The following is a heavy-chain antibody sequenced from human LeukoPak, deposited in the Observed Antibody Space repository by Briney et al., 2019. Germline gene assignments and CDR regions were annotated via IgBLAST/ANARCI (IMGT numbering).Heavy chain of an antibody. CDR2: IRGKANSYAT. V-gene: IGHV3-73*01. D-gene: IGHD5-18*01. Sequence: PGGSLRLSCAASGFTFSGSAMHWVRQASGKGLEWVGRIRGKANSYATAFAASVKGRFTMSGDDSENTAYLQMNSLKTEDTAVYYCSTSGDTSMVMGYWGQGTLVTVSS. J-gene: IGHJ4*02. CDR3: STSGDTSMVMGY. CDR1: GFTFSGSA.